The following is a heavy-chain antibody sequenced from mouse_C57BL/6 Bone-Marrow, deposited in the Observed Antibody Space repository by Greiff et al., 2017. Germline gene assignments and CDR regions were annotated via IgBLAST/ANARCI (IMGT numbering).Heavy chain of an antibody. CDR2: IYPGDGDT. V-gene: IGHV1-82*01. J-gene: IGHJ1*03. D-gene: IGHD2-4*01. Sequence: QVQLQQSGPELVKPGASVKISCKASGYAFSSSWMNWVKQRPGKGLEWIGRIYPGDGDTNYNGKFKGKATLTADKSSSTAYMQLSSLTSEDSAVYFCARVYDYDVLYWYFDVWGTGTTVTVSS. CDR1: GYAFSSSW. CDR3: ARVYDYDVLYWYFDV.